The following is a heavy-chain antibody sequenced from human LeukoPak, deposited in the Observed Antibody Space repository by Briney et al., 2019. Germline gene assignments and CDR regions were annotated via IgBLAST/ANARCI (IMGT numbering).Heavy chain of an antibody. Sequence: GGSLRLSCAASGFTFSSYAMHWVRQAPGKGLEWMGGFDPEDGETIYAQKFQGRVTMTEDTSTDTAYMELSSLRSEDTAVYYCANAWELLPYWGQGTLVTVSS. CDR1: GFTFSSYA. CDR3: ANAWELLPY. V-gene: IGHV1-24*01. J-gene: IGHJ4*02. CDR2: FDPEDGET. D-gene: IGHD1-26*01.